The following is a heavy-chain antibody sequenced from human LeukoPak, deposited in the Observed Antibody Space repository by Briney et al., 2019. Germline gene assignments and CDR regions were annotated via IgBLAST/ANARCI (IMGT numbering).Heavy chain of an antibody. D-gene: IGHD4-17*01. Sequence: PGGSLRLSCAVSGFTFSNAWMSWVRQAPGKGLEWVGRIKSKTVGGTADYVAPVKSRLTNSRDDSKNTLYLQMDSLKTEDTAVYYCTTGTDSGYYLGYWGQGTLVTVSS. CDR3: TTGTDSGYYLGY. CDR2: IKSKTVGGTA. CDR1: GFTFSNAW. J-gene: IGHJ4*02. V-gene: IGHV3-15*01.